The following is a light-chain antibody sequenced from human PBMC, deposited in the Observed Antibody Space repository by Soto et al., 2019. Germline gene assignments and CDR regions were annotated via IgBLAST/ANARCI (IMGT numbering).Light chain of an antibody. Sequence: QSALTQPASVSGSPGQSITISCTGSSSDIGGYNYVSWYQQYPGKAPKLMIFEVSNRPSGVSNRFSASKSGNTASLTISGLQAEDETDYYCSSYTNSGTWVFGGGTMVTVL. V-gene: IGLV2-14*01. CDR1: SSDIGGYNY. J-gene: IGLJ3*02. CDR3: SSYTNSGTWV. CDR2: EVS.